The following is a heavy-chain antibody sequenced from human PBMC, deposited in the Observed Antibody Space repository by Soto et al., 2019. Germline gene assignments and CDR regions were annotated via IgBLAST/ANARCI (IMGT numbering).Heavy chain of an antibody. Sequence: QVQLQQWGAGLLKPSETLSLTCAVYGGSFSGYYWSWIRQPPGKGLEWIGEINHSGSTNYNPSLKSRVTISVDTSKTQFSLKLSSVTAADTAVYYCARDPQIRYFDWLLTAGAFDIWGQGTMVTVSS. V-gene: IGHV4-34*01. CDR3: ARDPQIRYFDWLLTAGAFDI. CDR2: INHSGST. J-gene: IGHJ3*02. CDR1: GGSFSGYY. D-gene: IGHD3-9*01.